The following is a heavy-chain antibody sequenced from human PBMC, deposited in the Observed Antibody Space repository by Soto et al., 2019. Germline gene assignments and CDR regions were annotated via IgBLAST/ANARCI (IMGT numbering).Heavy chain of an antibody. Sequence: WETLSLTCAFSVVSISSSNWWSWVRQPPGKGLEWIGEIYHSGSTNYNPSLKSRVTVSVDKSKNQFSLKLSSVTAADTAVYYCAREGLGLRVPYFHYWGQGTLVIVSS. V-gene: IGHV4-4*02. CDR2: IYHSGST. J-gene: IGHJ4*02. CDR3: AREGLGLRVPYFHY. D-gene: IGHD3-10*01. CDR1: VVSISSSNW.